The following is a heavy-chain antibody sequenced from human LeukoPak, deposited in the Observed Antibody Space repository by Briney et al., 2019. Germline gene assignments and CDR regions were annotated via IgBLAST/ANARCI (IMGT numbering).Heavy chain of an antibody. J-gene: IGHJ4*02. V-gene: IGHV3-23*01. CDR3: AKNLRQMDY. Sequence: SLRLSCAASGFTFSNYAMSWVRQAPGKGLEWLSAISGGGGSTYYAASVKGRFTVTRDESKNTLFLQMNSLRAEDTAVYYCAKNLRQMDYWGQGTLVTASS. CDR1: GFTFSNYA. CDR2: ISGGGGST.